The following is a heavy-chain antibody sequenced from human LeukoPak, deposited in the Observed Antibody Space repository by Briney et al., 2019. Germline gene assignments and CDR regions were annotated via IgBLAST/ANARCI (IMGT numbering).Heavy chain of an antibody. Sequence: GGSLRLSCAASGFTFSSYWMSWVRQAPGKGLEWVSAISGSGGSTYYADSVKGRFTISRDNSKNTLYLQMNSLRAEDTAVYYCAKDLGSRWYYFDYWGQGTLVTVSS. CDR1: GFTFSSYW. CDR3: AKDLGSRWYYFDY. V-gene: IGHV3-23*01. CDR2: ISGSGGST. J-gene: IGHJ4*02. D-gene: IGHD6-13*01.